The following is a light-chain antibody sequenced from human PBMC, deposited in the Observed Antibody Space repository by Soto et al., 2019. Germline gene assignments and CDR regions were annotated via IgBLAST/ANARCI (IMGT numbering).Light chain of an antibody. V-gene: IGKV3-20*01. CDR1: QSVRSSF. CDR2: DAS. Sequence: EIVLTQSPGTLSSSPGERATLSCRASQSVRSSFLAWYQQKPGQAPRLLIYDASSRATGIPDRFSGSESGTDFTLTISRLEPEDFAVYYCQQYGSSPKTFGQGTKVEIK. J-gene: IGKJ1*01. CDR3: QQYGSSPKT.